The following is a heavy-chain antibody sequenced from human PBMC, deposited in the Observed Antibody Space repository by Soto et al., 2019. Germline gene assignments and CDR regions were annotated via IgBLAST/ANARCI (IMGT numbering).Heavy chain of an antibody. CDR1: GFTFSSYG. D-gene: IGHD2-2*01. CDR2: IWYDGSNK. CDR3: AREAIVVVPAATDMIWSGNGMDV. J-gene: IGHJ6*02. V-gene: IGHV3-33*01. Sequence: GSLRLSCAASGFTFSSYGMHWVRQAPGKGLEWVAVIWYDGSNKYYADSVKGRFTISRDNSKNTLYLQMNSLRAEDTAVYYCAREAIVVVPAATDMIWSGNGMDVWGQGTTVTVSS.